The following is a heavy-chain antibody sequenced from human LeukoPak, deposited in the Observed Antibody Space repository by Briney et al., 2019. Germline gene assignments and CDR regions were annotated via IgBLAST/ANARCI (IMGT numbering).Heavy chain of an antibody. CDR1: GGTFSSYA. Sequence: ASVKVSCKASGGTFSSYAISWVRQAPGQGLEWMGGIIPIFGTANYAQKFQGRVTITTDESTSTAHMELSSLRSEDTAVYYCARVPRAHSSSSPAGYMDVWGKGTTVTVSS. CDR3: ARVPRAHSSSSPAGYMDV. V-gene: IGHV1-69*05. D-gene: IGHD6-6*01. CDR2: IIPIFGTA. J-gene: IGHJ6*03.